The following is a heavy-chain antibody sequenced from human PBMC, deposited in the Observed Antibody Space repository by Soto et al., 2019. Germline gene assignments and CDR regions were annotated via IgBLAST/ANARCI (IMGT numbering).Heavy chain of an antibody. CDR2: IYASDST. V-gene: IGHV3-53*01. CDR3: AKGWMDV. J-gene: IGHJ6*02. Sequence: EVQLVESGGGLIQPGGSLRLSCAVSGLTVSSYAMSWVRQAPGEGLEWGSVIYASDSTHYADSVKGRFTISRDNSKNTLFLQMNSLRAEDTAVYYCAKGWMDVWGQGTTVTVS. CDR1: GLTVSSYA.